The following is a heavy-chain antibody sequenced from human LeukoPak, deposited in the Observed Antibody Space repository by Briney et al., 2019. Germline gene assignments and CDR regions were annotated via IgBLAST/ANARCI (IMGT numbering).Heavy chain of an antibody. CDR2: INHSGST. D-gene: IGHD3-9*01. J-gene: IGHJ4*02. Sequence: SETLSLTCAVYGGSFSGYYWSWIRQPPGKGLEWIGEINHSGSTNYNPSLKSRVTISVDTSKNQFSLKLSSVTAADTAVNYCARRRQGILTYWGQGTLVTVSS. V-gene: IGHV4-34*01. CDR1: GGSFSGYY. CDR3: ARRRQGILTY.